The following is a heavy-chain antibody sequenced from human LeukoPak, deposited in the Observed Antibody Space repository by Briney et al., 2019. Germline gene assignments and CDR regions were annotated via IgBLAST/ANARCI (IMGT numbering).Heavy chain of an antibody. J-gene: IGHJ4*02. Sequence: SLRLSCPASGFTFGDYAMSWVRQAQGKGLEWVSFIRSIAYGGTTEYAASVKARFTISRDDSTSIAFLQINSLKTEDTTVYYCTRELGYCSNGVFYREYYFDYWGEGNLVTVSS. CDR3: TRELGYCSNGVFYREYYFDY. V-gene: IGHV3-49*04. CDR1: GFTFGDYA. D-gene: IGHD2-8*01. CDR2: IRSIAYGGTT.